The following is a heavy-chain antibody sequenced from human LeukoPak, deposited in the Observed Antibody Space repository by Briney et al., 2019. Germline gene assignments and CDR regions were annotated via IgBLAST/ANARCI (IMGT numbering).Heavy chain of an antibody. CDR2: ISPDGTSK. J-gene: IGHJ5*02. V-gene: IGHV3-30*06. CDR3: ARDPLSPEP. Sequence: GGSLRLSCAASGFSFNIYGMHWVRQPPGKGLQWVAVISPDGTSKYYADSVKGRFTISRDNSKDTLFLQMESLRIEDTAVYYCARDPLSPEPWGQGTLVTVSS. CDR1: GFSFNIYG.